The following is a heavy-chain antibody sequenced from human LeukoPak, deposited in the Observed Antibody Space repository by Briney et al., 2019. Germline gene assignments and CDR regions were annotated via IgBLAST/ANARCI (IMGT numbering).Heavy chain of an antibody. CDR3: ASSLAVAGPRDY. Sequence: ASVKVSCKASGYTFTSYYMHWVRQAPGQELEWMGIINPSGGSTSYAQKFQGRVTMTRDTSTSTVYMELSSLRSEDTAVYYCASSLAVAGPRDYWGQGTLVTVSS. D-gene: IGHD6-19*01. CDR1: GYTFTSYY. CDR2: INPSGGST. J-gene: IGHJ4*02. V-gene: IGHV1-46*01.